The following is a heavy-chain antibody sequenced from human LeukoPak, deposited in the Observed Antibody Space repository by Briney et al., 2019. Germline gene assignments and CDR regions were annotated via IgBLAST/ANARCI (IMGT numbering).Heavy chain of an antibody. CDR3: AKDYSSTILYGMDV. Sequence: TGGSLRLSCAASRFTFSSYAMSWVRQAPGKGLEWVSAISGSDGSTYYADSVKGRFTISRDNSKNTLYLQMNSLRAEDTAVYYCAKDYSSTILYGMDVWGQGTTVTVSS. V-gene: IGHV3-23*01. D-gene: IGHD2-2*01. CDR2: ISGSDGST. J-gene: IGHJ6*02. CDR1: RFTFSSYA.